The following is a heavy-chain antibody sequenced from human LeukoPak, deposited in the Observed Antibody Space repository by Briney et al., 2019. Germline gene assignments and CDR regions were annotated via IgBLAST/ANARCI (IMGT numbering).Heavy chain of an antibody. CDR1: GGSISSGGYS. V-gene: IGHV4-30-2*01. D-gene: IGHD5-24*01. J-gene: IGHJ5*02. Sequence: SETLSLTCAVSGGSISSGGYSWGWIRQPPGKGLEWIGYISHSGSTYYNPSLKSRVAISVDRSQNQFSLKLSSVTAADTAVYYCARTMAGFDPWGQGTLVTVSS. CDR3: ARTMAGFDP. CDR2: ISHSGST.